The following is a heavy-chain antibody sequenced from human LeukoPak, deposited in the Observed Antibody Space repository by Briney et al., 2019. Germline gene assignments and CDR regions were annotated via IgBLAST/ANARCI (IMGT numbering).Heavy chain of an antibody. Sequence: ASVKVSCKVSGYTLTELSMHWVRQAPGKGLEWMGGFDPEDGETIYVQKFQGRVTMTEDTSTDTAYMELSSLRSEDTAVYYRATGLQTGRLDSYHFDYWGQGTLVTVSS. CDR2: FDPEDGET. V-gene: IGHV1-24*01. J-gene: IGHJ4*02. D-gene: IGHD5-18*01. CDR1: GYTLTELS. CDR3: ATGLQTGRLDSYHFDY.